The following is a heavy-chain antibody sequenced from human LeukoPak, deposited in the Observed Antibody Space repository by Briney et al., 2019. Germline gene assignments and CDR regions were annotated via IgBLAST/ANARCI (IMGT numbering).Heavy chain of an antibody. J-gene: IGHJ4*02. Sequence: SETLSLTCAVSGYSISRGYYWGWIRQPPGKGLEWSGSTYHSGSIYYNPSLKSRVTISVDTSKNQFSLKLSSVTAADTAVYYWARLESLNFDYWGQGTLVTVSS. V-gene: IGHV4-38-2*01. CDR2: TYHSGSI. CDR1: GYSISRGYY. D-gene: IGHD5-24*01. CDR3: ARLESLNFDY.